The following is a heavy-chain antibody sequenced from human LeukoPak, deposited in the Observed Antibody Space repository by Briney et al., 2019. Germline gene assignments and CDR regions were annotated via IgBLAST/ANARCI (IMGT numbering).Heavy chain of an antibody. CDR3: ARVRGVITLDY. V-gene: IGHV4-30-4*01. CDR1: GGSISSGDYY. CDR2: IYYSGSA. D-gene: IGHD3-10*01. Sequence: SQTLSLTCTVSGGSISSGDYYWSWIRQPPGKGLEWIGYIYYSGSAYYNPSLKSRLTISVDTSKNQFSLKLSSVTAADTAVYYCARVRGVITLDYWGQGTLVTVSS. J-gene: IGHJ4*02.